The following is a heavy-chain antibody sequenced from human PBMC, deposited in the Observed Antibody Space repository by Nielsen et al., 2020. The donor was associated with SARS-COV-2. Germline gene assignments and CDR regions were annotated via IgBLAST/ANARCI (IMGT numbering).Heavy chain of an antibody. Sequence: ASVKVSCKASGYTFTGYYMHWVRQAPGQGLEWMGRINPNSGGTNYAQKFQGRVTMTRDTSISTAYMELSRLRSDDTVVYYCAIWTSPLTTVTTINAFDIWGQGTMVTVSS. V-gene: IGHV1-2*05. CDR2: INPNSGGT. CDR3: AIWTSPLTTVTTINAFDI. CDR1: GYTFTGYY. D-gene: IGHD4-17*01. J-gene: IGHJ3*02.